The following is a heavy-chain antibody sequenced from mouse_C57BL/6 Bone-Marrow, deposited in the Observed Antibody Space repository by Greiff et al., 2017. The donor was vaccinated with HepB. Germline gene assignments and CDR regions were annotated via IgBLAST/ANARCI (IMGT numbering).Heavy chain of an antibody. D-gene: IGHD2-5*01. V-gene: IGHV5-12*01. CDR3: ARGGAIVTTWDAMDY. CDR2: ISTGGGST. Sequence: EVKLMESGGGLVQPGGSLKLSCAASGFTFSDYYMYWVRQTPEKRLEWVAYISTGGGSTYYPDTVKGRFTISRDNAKNTLYLQMSRLKSEDTAMYYCARGGAIVTTWDAMDYWGQGTSVTVSS. CDR1: GFTFSDYY. J-gene: IGHJ4*01.